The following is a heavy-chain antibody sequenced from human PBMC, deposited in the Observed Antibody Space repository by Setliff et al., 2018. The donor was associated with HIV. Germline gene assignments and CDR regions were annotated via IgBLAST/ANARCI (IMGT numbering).Heavy chain of an antibody. CDR1: VYSHSSGYY. CDR3: ARAPITIFGVIIIPVYFDY. CDR2: FYHSGST. V-gene: IGHV4-38-2*01. D-gene: IGHD3-3*01. J-gene: IGHJ4*02. Sequence: PSETLPLTCALSVYSHSSGYYWGWVRQPPEKGLEWIGSFYHSGSTYYNPSLKSRVTISVDTSKNQFSLKLSSVTAADTAVYYCARAPITIFGVIIIPVYFDYWGQGTLVTVS.